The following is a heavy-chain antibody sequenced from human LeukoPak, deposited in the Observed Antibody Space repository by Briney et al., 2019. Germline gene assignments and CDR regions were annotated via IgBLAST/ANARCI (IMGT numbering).Heavy chain of an antibody. CDR1: GFTFSSYG. CDR3: AKDRTVALYGMDV. Sequence: PGGSLRLSCAASGFTFSSYGMHWVCQAPGKGLEWVAVISYDGSNKYYADSVKGRFTISRDNSKNTLYLQMNSLRAEDTAVYYCAKDRTVALYGMDVWGQGTTVTVSS. D-gene: IGHD4-23*01. CDR2: ISYDGSNK. V-gene: IGHV3-30*18. J-gene: IGHJ6*02.